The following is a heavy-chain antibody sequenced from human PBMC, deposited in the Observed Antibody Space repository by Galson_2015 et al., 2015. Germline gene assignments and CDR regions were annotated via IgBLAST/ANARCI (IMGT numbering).Heavy chain of an antibody. CDR1: GYRFTDYW. J-gene: IGHJ5*02. CDR3: ARRNDYGMNWFDP. Sequence: QSGAEVKKPGESLQISCKGSGYRFTDYWIGWVRQMPGKGLEWMGRIYPDDSDTRYSPAFQGQVTISADKSIGTAYLQWSSLKASDTAIYYCARRNDYGMNWFDPWGQGTLVTVSS. V-gene: IGHV5-51*01. D-gene: IGHD4-17*01. CDR2: IYPDDSDT.